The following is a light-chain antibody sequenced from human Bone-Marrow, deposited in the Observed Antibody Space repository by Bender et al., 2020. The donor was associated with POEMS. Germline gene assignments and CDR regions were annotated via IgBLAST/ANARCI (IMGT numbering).Light chain of an antibody. CDR1: ALPNQY. CDR2: KDT. CDR3: QVWDTSSDHPGV. V-gene: IGLV3-25*02. J-gene: IGLJ1*01. Sequence: SYELTQPPSVSVSPGQTATIICSGDALPNQYAYWYQQKPGQAPTIVIYKDTERPLGIDERFSGSNSGNTATLTISRVEVGDEADYYCQVWDTSSDHPGVFGTGTRVAVL.